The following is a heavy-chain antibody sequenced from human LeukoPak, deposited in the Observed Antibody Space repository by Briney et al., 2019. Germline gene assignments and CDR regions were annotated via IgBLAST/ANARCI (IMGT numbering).Heavy chain of an antibody. CDR3: AGGGQLLSDY. J-gene: IGHJ4*02. CDR1: GGSFSGYY. D-gene: IGHD2-2*01. Sequence: SETLSLTCAVYGGSFSGYYWSWIRQPPGKGLEWIGEINHSGSTNYNPSLKSRVTISIDMSKNQFSLKLSSVTAADTAVYYCAGGGQLLSDYWGQGTLVTVSS. CDR2: INHSGST. V-gene: IGHV4-34*01.